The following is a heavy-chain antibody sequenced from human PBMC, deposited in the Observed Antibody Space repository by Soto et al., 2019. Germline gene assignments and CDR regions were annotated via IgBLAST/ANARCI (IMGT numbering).Heavy chain of an antibody. CDR2: ISSSSSTI. V-gene: IGHV3-48*02. J-gene: IGHJ5*02. CDR3: AREGSTLNWFDP. Sequence: EVQLVESGGGLVQPGGSLRLSCAASGFTFSSYSLNWVRQAPGRGLEWVSYISSSSSTIYYADSVKGRFTISRDNAKNSLYLQMNSLRDEDTAVYYCAREGSTLNWFDPWGQGTLVTVSS. CDR1: GFTFSSYS.